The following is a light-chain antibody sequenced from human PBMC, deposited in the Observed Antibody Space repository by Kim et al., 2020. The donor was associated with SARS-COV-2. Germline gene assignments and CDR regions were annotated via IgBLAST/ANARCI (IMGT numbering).Light chain of an antibody. CDR1: QDISTS. J-gene: IGKJ1*01. Sequence: IQMTQSPSSVSASIGGRVTITCRASQDISTSLAWYQQKPGKAPKLLIYAASSLESGVPSRFSGSGSGTDFTLTIARLQPDDSATYYCQQANTFPPWPFGQGTKVEI. CDR3: QQANTFPPWP. V-gene: IGKV1-12*01. CDR2: AAS.